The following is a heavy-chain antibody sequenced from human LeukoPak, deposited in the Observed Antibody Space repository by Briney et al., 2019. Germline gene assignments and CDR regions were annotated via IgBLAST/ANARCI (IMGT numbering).Heavy chain of an antibody. CDR2: VTENGGTT. J-gene: IGHJ5*02. CDR3: TQDYMGSYLA. Sequence: GGSLRLSCAASGSTFDKYPMHWVRQPPGRGLEWVALVTENGGTTFYAGSVKGRFTISRDNSKNSVYLQMNSLISEDTALYYCTQDYMGSYLAWGQGTLVTVSS. D-gene: IGHD1-26*01. V-gene: IGHV3-43*02. CDR1: GSTFDKYP.